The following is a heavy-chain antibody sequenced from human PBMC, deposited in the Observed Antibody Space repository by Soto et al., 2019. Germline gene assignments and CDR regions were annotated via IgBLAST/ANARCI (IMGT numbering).Heavy chain of an antibody. J-gene: IGHJ4*02. CDR2: IYYSGST. CDR1: GGSISSYY. D-gene: IGHD3-16*02. Sequence: TSETLSLTCTVSGGSISSYYWSWIRQPPGKGLEWIGYIYYSGSTNYNPSLKSRVTISVDTSKNQFSLKLSSVTAADTAVYYRARSNLYYDYIWGSYRAGYYFDYWGQGTLVTVSS. CDR3: ARSNLYYDYIWGSYRAGYYFDY. V-gene: IGHV4-59*01.